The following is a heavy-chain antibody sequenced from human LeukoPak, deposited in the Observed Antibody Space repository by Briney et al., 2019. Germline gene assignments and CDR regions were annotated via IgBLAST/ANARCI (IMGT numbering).Heavy chain of an antibody. CDR1: GFTFDDYA. J-gene: IGHJ2*01. CDR3: ARTMVREDWYFDL. Sequence: GGSLRLSCAASGFTFDDYAMHWVRQAPGKGLEWVSGISWNSGSIGYADSVKGRFTISRDNAKNSLYLQMNSLRAEDTAVYYCARTMVREDWYFDLWGRGTLVTVSS. D-gene: IGHD3-10*01. V-gene: IGHV3-9*01. CDR2: ISWNSGSI.